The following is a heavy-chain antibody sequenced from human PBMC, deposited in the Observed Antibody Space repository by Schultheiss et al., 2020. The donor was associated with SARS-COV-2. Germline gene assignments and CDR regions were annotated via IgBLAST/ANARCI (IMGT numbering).Heavy chain of an antibody. J-gene: IGHJ4*02. CDR2: IGSSGSTI. Sequence: GGSLRLSCSASGFTFSTYEMNWVRQAPGKGLEWLSYIGSSGSTIYYADSVKGRFTISRDNSKNTLYLQMNSLRAEDTAVYYCARDWGITMVQGVIPNDYWGQGTLVTVSS. D-gene: IGHD3-10*01. CDR3: ARDWGITMVQGVIPNDY. V-gene: IGHV3-48*03. CDR1: GFTFSTYE.